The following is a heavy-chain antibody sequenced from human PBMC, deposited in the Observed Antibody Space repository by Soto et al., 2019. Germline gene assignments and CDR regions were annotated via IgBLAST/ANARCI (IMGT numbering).Heavy chain of an antibody. CDR1: GGSFSGYY. J-gene: IGHJ5*02. CDR3: ASRYSSSSGWFDP. CDR2: IHHRGST. V-gene: IGHV4-34*01. D-gene: IGHD6-13*01. Sequence: QVQLQQWGAGLLKPSETLSLTCAVYGGSFSGYYWSWIRQPPGKGLEWIGEIHHRGSTNYNPSLKGPVTISVDTSKNQCSLELSSVTAAETAVYYCASRYSSSSGWFDPGGQGTLVTVSS.